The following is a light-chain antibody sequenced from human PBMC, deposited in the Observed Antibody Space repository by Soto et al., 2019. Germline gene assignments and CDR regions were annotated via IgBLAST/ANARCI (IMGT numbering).Light chain of an antibody. Sequence: EIVLTQSPGTLSLSPGERATLSCRASQSVSSSYLAWYQQKPGQAPRLLIYGASSRATGIPDRFSGSGSGTDFTLTISRLEPEDFAVYYCQQYVSAGYTCSQGTKLEIK. CDR2: GAS. CDR1: QSVSSSY. V-gene: IGKV3-20*01. J-gene: IGKJ2*01. CDR3: QQYVSAGYT.